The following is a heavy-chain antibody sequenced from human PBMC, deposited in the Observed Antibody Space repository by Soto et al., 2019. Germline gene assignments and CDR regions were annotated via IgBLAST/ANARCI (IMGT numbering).Heavy chain of an antibody. J-gene: IGHJ4*02. CDR1: GFSFSDYY. Sequence: GGSLRLSCAASGFSFSDYYMNWIRRAPGKGLEWLSYISSTATYTNYADSVRGRFTISRDSAKNTLYLQMNSLRAEDTAVYYCANGCGGTCYSRIHYWGQGTLVTVSS. CDR2: ISSTATYT. V-gene: IGHV3-11*03. CDR3: ANGCGGTCYSRIHY. D-gene: IGHD2-15*01.